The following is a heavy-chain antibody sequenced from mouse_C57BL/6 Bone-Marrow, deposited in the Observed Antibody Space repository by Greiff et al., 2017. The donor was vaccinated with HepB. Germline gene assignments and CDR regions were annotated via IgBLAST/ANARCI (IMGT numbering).Heavy chain of an antibody. CDR2: IDPENGDT. Sequence: EVQLQQSGAELVRPGASVKLSCTASGFNIKDDYMHWVKQRPEQGLEWIGWIDPENGDTEYASKFQGKATITADTSSNTAYLQLSSLTSEDTAVYYCTTSDSYGSYFDYWGQGTTLTVSS. CDR1: GFNIKDDY. D-gene: IGHD1-1*02. V-gene: IGHV14-4*01. J-gene: IGHJ2*01. CDR3: TTSDSYGSYFDY.